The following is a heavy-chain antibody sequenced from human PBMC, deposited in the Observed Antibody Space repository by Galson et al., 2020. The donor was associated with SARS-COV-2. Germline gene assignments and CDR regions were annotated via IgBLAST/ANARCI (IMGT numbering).Heavy chain of an antibody. V-gene: IGHV3-74*01. CDR1: EITISSYW. Sequence: GGSLRPSCPPSEITISSYWMYWVRQPPGKGRVWVSRIQSDSEGSSTINADTVKGRFTITRDNAKNTLYQQMTSLRAEDTAVYYYARSSGYSSSFDVWGQGTLGTVSS. D-gene: IGHD6-19*01. J-gene: IGHJ4*02. CDR3: ARSSGYSSSFDV. CDR2: IQSDSEGSST.